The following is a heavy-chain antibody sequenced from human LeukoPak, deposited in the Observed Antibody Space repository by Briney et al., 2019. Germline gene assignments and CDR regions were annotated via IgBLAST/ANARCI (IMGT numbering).Heavy chain of an antibody. D-gene: IGHD5-18*01. Sequence: PSETLSLTCTVSGGSISNSNYYWGWIRQPPGKGLEWIGSIYYSGSTYYNPSLKSRVIISVDTSKNQFSLKLSSVTAADTAVYYCARVSVDTAMVRRRGDYWGQGTLVTVSS. V-gene: IGHV4-39*07. CDR1: GGSISNSNYY. CDR3: ARVSVDTAMVRRRGDY. CDR2: IYYSGST. J-gene: IGHJ4*02.